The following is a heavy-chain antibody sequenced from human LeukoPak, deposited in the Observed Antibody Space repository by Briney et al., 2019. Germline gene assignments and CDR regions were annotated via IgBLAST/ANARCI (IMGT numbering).Heavy chain of an antibody. Sequence: PGGSLRLSCAASGFTFSSNAMSWVRQAPGKGLEWVSGINYSGGSTYYADSVKGRFTISRDNSKNTLYLQMNNLRAEDTAVYYCAKSGAAGFYYYYYMDVWGKGTTVTVSS. CDR3: AKSGAAGFYYYYYMDV. V-gene: IGHV3-23*01. D-gene: IGHD6-13*01. J-gene: IGHJ6*03. CDR2: INYSGGST. CDR1: GFTFSSNA.